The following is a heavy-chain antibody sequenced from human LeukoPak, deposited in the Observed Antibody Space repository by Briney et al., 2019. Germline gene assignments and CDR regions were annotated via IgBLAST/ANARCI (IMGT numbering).Heavy chain of an antibody. Sequence: GGSLRLSCEASGFTFDDYAMHWVRQAPGKGLEWVSGITWSSATIGYVDSVKGRFTISRDNAKNSLYLQMNSLRPEDTALYYCAKDSRAISLGTFDYWGQGTLVTVSS. V-gene: IGHV3-9*01. D-gene: IGHD2-21*01. CDR1: GFTFDDYA. CDR3: AKDSRAISLGTFDY. J-gene: IGHJ4*02. CDR2: ITWSSATI.